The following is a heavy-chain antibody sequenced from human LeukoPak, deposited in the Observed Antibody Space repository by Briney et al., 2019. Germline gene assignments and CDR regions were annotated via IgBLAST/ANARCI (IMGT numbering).Heavy chain of an antibody. J-gene: IGHJ3*02. CDR1: GFTFSSYG. V-gene: IGHV3-30*03. Sequence: GRSLRLSCAASGFTFSSYGMHWVRQAPGKGLEWVALISYDGSNEYYSDSVKGRFTISRDNSKNTLYLQMNSLRAEDTAVYYCARVIGPLRNAFDIWGQGTMVTVSS. CDR3: ARVIGPLRNAFDI. CDR2: ISYDGSNE. D-gene: IGHD2-21*01.